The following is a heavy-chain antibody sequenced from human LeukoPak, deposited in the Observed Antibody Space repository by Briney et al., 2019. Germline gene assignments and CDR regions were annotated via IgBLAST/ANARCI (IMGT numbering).Heavy chain of an antibody. CDR2: ISSSSSYI. D-gene: IGHD4-17*01. Sequence: GGSLRLSCAASGFTFSSYSMNWVRQAPGKGLEWVSSISSSSSYIYYADSVKGRFTTSRDNAKNSLYLQMNSLRAEDTAVYYCAREPPRVPYGDDNDYWGQGTPVTVSS. V-gene: IGHV3-21*01. CDR3: AREPPRVPYGDDNDY. CDR1: GFTFSSYS. J-gene: IGHJ4*02.